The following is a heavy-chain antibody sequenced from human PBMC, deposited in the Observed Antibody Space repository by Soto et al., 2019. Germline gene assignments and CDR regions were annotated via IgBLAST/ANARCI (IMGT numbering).Heavy chain of an antibody. Sequence: EVQLVESGGGLVKPGGSLRLSCAASGFTFSSYGMNWVRQAPGKGLEWVSSISSSSSYIYYADSVKGRFTISRDNAKKALCLQMSRRRAGDAAVYYCGMDLRCSGGRCLEYWGQGAVVSVSS. J-gene: IGHJ4*02. V-gene: IGHV3-21*01. CDR2: ISSSSSYI. D-gene: IGHD2-15*01. CDR3: GMDLRCSGGRCLEY. CDR1: GFTFSSYG.